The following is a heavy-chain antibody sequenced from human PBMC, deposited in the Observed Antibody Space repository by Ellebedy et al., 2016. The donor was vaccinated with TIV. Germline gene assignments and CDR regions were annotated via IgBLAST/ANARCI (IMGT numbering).Heavy chain of an antibody. J-gene: IGHJ4*02. CDR1: GLTFSTYG. D-gene: IGHD6-19*01. Sequence: GESLKISCAASGLTFSTYGMHWVRQAQGKGLEWVAVIWYDGSNGYYADSAKGRFTISRDTSKNTLYLQMNSLRAEDTAVYYCARASTSGWYILDYWGQGTLVSVSS. V-gene: IGHV3-33*01. CDR2: IWYDGSNG. CDR3: ARASTSGWYILDY.